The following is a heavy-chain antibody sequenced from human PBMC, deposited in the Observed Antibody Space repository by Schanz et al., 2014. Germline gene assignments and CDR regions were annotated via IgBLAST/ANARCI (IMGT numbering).Heavy chain of an antibody. J-gene: IGHJ6*02. CDR3: ARDGGEVVRGVIEGVNHYYYEMDV. V-gene: IGHV1-46*03. CDR1: GYTFTTYY. D-gene: IGHD3-10*01. CDR2: INPSGGST. Sequence: QVQLLQSGAEVKKPGASMKVSCKASGYTFTTYYMLWVRQAPGQGLEWMGIINPSGGSTRYGQKFQGRLTMTRVTATSTVYMELSSLRSEDTAVYYCARDGGEVVRGVIEGVNHYYYEMDVWGQGTTVTVSS.